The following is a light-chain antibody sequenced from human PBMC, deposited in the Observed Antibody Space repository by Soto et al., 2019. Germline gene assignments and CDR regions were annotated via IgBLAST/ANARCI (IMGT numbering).Light chain of an antibody. CDR3: SLYTSENTYV. CDR2: EAS. Sequence: QSVLTQPPSVSGSPGQSVTISCTGTSTDFVSYNRVSWYQQPPGTAPKLIIYEASNRPLGVPDRFSGSKSGNTASLTISGPQAADEADYYCSLYTSENTYVFGTGTKVTVL. CDR1: STDFVSYNR. J-gene: IGLJ1*01. V-gene: IGLV2-18*01.